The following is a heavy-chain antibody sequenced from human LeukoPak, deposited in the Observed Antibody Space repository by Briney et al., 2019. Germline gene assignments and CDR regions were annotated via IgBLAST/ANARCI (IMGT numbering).Heavy chain of an antibody. V-gene: IGHV1-69*05. J-gene: IGHJ4*02. CDR3: ASPRQYYYDSSGYTVFDY. D-gene: IGHD3-22*01. CDR2: IIPIFGTA. CDR1: GGTFSSYA. Sequence: AASVKVSCKASGGTFSSYAISWVRQAPGQGLEWMGGIIPIFGTANYAQKFQGRVTITTDESTGTAYMELSSLRSEDTAVYYCASPRQYYYDSSGYTVFDYWGQGTLVTVSS.